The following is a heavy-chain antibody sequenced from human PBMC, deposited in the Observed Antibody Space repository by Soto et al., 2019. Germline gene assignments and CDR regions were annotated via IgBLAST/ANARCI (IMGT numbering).Heavy chain of an antibody. Sequence: LSLTCTVSGGSISSSSYYWGRIRQPPGKGLEWIGSIYYSGSTYYNPSLKSRVTISVDTSKSQFSLKLSSVTAADTAVYYCATTSDTYSYGRILDYWGQGTLVTVSS. D-gene: IGHD5-18*01. CDR2: IYYSGST. V-gene: IGHV4-39*01. CDR1: GGSISSSSYY. J-gene: IGHJ4*02. CDR3: ATTSDTYSYGRILDY.